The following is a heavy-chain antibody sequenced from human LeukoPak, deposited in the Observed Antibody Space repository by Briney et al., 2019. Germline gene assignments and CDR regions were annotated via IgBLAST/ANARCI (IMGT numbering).Heavy chain of an antibody. D-gene: IGHD1-14*01. CDR1: GDSVSSNSAA. CDR2: TYYRSKWYN. V-gene: IGHV6-1*01. CDR3: ARYMNPRYFDY. J-gene: IGHJ4*02. Sequence: SQTLSLTCAISGDSVSSNSAAWNWIRQPPSRGLEWLGRTYYRSKWYNDYALSVRSRITINPDTSNNQFSLQLNSVTPEDTAVYYCARYMNPRYFDYWGQGTLVTVSS.